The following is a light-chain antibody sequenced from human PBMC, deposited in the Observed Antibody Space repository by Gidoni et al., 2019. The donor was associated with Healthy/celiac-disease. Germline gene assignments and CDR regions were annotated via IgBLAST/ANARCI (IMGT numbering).Light chain of an antibody. V-gene: IGKV4-1*01. CDR2: WAS. CDR1: QSVLYSSNNKNY. CDR3: QQYYSTPRT. Sequence: DIVLTHSPDSLAVSLGERATINCKSSQSVLYSSNNKNYLAWYQQKPGQPPKLLIDWASTRESGVPDRFSGSGSGTDFTLTISSLQAEDVAVYYCQQYYSTPRTFGQGTKVEIK. J-gene: IGKJ1*01.